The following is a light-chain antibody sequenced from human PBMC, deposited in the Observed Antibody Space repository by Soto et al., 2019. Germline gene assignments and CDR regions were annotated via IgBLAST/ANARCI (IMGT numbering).Light chain of an antibody. Sequence: DIQMTQSPSSLSASVGDNVTMSCRASQNILTYLNWYQQNPGRAPKLLIFGASILQDGVPSRFSGIGSGTEFTLTITSLRPEDFATYFCQQTYRSPFTFGPRTKVDVK. CDR2: GAS. V-gene: IGKV1-39*01. J-gene: IGKJ3*01. CDR1: QNILTY. CDR3: QQTYRSPFT.